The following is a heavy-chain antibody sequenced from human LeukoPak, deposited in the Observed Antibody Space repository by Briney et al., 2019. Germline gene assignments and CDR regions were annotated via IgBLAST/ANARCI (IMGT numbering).Heavy chain of an antibody. CDR1: GFTFSSYT. J-gene: IGHJ2*01. Sequence: GGSLRLSCAASGFTFSSYTMTWVRQAPGKGLEWVSAISGSGGSTYYADSVKGRFTISRDNSKDTLYLQMNSLRSEDTAVYYCAKRNWYFDLWGRGTLVTVSS. CDR3: AKRNWYFDL. V-gene: IGHV3-23*01. CDR2: ISGSGGST.